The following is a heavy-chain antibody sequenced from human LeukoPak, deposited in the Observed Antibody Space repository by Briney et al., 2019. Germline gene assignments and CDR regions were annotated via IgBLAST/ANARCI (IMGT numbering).Heavy chain of an antibody. D-gene: IGHD2-15*01. CDR2: ISGSGGST. J-gene: IGHJ4*02. Sequence: GGSLRLSCAASGFCSSSAGMSWVRQAPGMGLEWVSAISGSGGSTYYADSVKGRFTISRDNSKNTLYLQMSGLRADDTALYYCAKDGTPGDYWGQGTRVTVSS. V-gene: IGHV3-23*01. CDR3: AKDGTPGDY. CDR1: GFCSSSAG.